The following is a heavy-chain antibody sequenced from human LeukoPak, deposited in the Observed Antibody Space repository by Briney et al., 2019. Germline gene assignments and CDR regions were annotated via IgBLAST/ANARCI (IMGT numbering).Heavy chain of an antibody. CDR2: IYYSGST. CDR1: GGSITSYY. D-gene: IGHD3-22*01. Sequence: SETLSLTCTVSGGSITSYYWRWIRQPPGKGLEWIGYIYYSGSTNNNPSLKSRVTISVDTSKNQFSLKLSSVTAADTAVYYCARAGSSGYPYYYYMDVWGKGTTVTVSS. V-gene: IGHV4-59*01. J-gene: IGHJ6*03. CDR3: ARAGSSGYPYYYYMDV.